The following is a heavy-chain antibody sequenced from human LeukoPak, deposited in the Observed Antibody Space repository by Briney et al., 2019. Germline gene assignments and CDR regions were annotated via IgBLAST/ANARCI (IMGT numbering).Heavy chain of an antibody. CDR1: GFTVSSNY. J-gene: IGHJ4*02. CDR2: IYSGGST. V-gene: IGHV3-66*01. Sequence: GGSLRLSCAASGFTVSSNYMTWVRQAPGKGLEWVSVIYSGGSTYYADSVKGRFTISRDNSKNTLFLQMNSLRAEDTAVYYCARRFSWADVSGYYSREDYWGQGTLVTVSS. D-gene: IGHD5-12*01. CDR3: ARRFSWADVSGYYSREDY.